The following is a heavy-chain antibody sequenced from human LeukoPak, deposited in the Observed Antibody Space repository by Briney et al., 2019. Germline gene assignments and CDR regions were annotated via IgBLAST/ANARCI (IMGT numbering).Heavy chain of an antibody. J-gene: IGHJ4*02. Sequence: ASAKVSCKASGYTFTGYYMHWVRQAPGQGLEWMGWINPNSGGTNYAQKFQGRVTMTRDTSIGTAYMELSRLRSDDTAVYYCASARSDIVVVPAEDWGQGTLVTVSS. V-gene: IGHV1-2*02. D-gene: IGHD2-2*01. CDR3: ASARSDIVVVPAED. CDR2: INPNSGGT. CDR1: GYTFTGYY.